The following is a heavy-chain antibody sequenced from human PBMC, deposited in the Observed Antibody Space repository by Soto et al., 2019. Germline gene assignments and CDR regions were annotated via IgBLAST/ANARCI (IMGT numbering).Heavy chain of an antibody. CDR3: ARDKAEGDYYYYYGMDV. D-gene: IGHD2-21*02. Sequence: KPSETLSLTCAVSGGSISSSNWWSWVRQPPGKGLEWIGEIYHSGSTNYNPSLKSRVTISVAKSKNQFSLKLSFVTAADTAVYYCARDKAEGDYYYYYGMDVWGQGTTVTVSS. CDR2: IYHSGST. J-gene: IGHJ6*02. V-gene: IGHV4-4*02. CDR1: GGSISSSNW.